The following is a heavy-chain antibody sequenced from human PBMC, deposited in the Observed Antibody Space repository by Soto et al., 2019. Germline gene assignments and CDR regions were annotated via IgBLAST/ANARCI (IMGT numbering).Heavy chain of an antibody. CDR1: GYTFNSHE. Sequence: PGGSLRLSCVASGYTFNSHEMNWIRQTPGKRLEWISSVSGSGTTKYADSVKGRFNISRDNAHKSIYLQMKSLRVEDTGVYYCARGCIXWGQGALVTVSX. V-gene: IGHV3-48*03. J-gene: IGHJ4*02. CDR3: ARGCIX. CDR2: VSGSGTT.